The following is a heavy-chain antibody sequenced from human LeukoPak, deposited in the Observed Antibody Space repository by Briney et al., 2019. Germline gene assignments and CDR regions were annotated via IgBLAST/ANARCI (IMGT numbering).Heavy chain of an antibody. Sequence: GGSLRLSCAASGFTFSSYSMNWVRQAPGKGLEWVSAISGSGGSTYYADSVKGRFTISRDNSKNTLYLQMNSLRAEDTAVYYRAKDFVRLRSAALDAFDIWGQGIMVTVSS. CDR2: ISGSGGST. CDR1: GFTFSSYS. CDR3: AKDFVRLRSAALDAFDI. D-gene: IGHD6-13*01. V-gene: IGHV3-23*01. J-gene: IGHJ3*02.